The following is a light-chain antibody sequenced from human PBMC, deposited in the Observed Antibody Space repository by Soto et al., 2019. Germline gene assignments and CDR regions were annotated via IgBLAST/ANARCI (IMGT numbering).Light chain of an antibody. CDR1: QSVNSN. CDR2: DAS. Sequence: ERVMTQSPATLSVSPGEGATLSCRASQSVNSNLAWYQQRPGQAPRLLIYDASTRATGIPTRFSGSGSGTEFTLSIGSLQSEDFAVYYCQEYNNWPPRSFGQGTKVDIK. J-gene: IGKJ1*01. CDR3: QEYNNWPPRS. V-gene: IGKV3-15*01.